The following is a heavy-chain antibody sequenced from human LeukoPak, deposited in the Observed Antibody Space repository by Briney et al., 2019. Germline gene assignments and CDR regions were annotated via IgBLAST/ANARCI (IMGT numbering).Heavy chain of an antibody. V-gene: IGHV3-21*01. CDR2: ISSSSSYI. Sequence: GGSLRLSCAASGFTFSSTWMHWVRQVPGKGLVWVSSISSSSSYIYYADSVKGRFTISRDNAKNSLYLQMNSLRAEDTAVYYCAREKYSSHYFDYWGQGTLVTVSS. J-gene: IGHJ4*02. CDR3: AREKYSSHYFDY. CDR1: GFTFSSTW. D-gene: IGHD6-6*01.